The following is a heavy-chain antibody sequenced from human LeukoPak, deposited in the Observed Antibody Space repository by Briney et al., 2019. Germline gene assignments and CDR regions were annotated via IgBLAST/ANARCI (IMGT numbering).Heavy chain of an antibody. J-gene: IGHJ4*02. D-gene: IGHD6-6*01. Sequence: HPGGSLRLSCAASGFIFSNYAMSWVRQAPGKGPEWVSGISGGGGGTYYADSVKGRFTISRANSKNTLYLQMNSLRAEDTAVYYCANPSIAASEWGQGTLVTVSS. CDR1: GFIFSNYA. V-gene: IGHV3-23*01. CDR3: ANPSIAASE. CDR2: ISGGGGGT.